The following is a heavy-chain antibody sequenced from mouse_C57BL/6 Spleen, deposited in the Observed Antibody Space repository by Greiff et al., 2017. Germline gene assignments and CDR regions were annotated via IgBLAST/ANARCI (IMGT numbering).Heavy chain of an antibody. Sequence: QVQLKESGAELVRPGASVKLSCKASGYTFTDYYINWVKQRPGQGLEWIARIYPGSGNTYYNEKFKGKATLTAEKSSSTAYMQLSSLTSEDSAVSYCARAHTDAMDYWGQGTSVTVSS. V-gene: IGHV1-76*01. D-gene: IGHD1-1*01. CDR3: ARAHTDAMDY. CDR1: GYTFTDYY. J-gene: IGHJ4*01. CDR2: IYPGSGNT.